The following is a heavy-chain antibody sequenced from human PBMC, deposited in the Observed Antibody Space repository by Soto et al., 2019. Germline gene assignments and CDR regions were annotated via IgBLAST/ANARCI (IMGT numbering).Heavy chain of an antibody. CDR3: AKDSHRGDYYYSYYTEV. D-gene: IGHD4-17*01. J-gene: IGHJ6*03. CDR2: ISWNSGSI. CDR1: GFTFDDYA. V-gene: IGHV3-9*01. Sequence: EVQLVESGGGLVQPGRSLRLSCAASGFTFDDYAMHWVRQAPGKGLEWVSGISWNSGSIGYADSVKGRFTISRDNAKNSLYLQMNSLRAEDTDLYYCAKDSHRGDYYYSYYTEVWGKGTTVTVSS.